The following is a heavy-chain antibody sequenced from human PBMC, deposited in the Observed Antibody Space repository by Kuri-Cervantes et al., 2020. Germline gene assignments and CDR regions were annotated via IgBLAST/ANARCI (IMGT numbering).Heavy chain of an antibody. CDR1: GYTFTGYY. CDR3: ARDSGGQWLVGYFDY. D-gene: IGHD6-19*01. J-gene: IGHJ4*02. CDR2: INPNSGGT. V-gene: IGHV1-2*02. Sequence: ASVKVSCKDSGYTFTGYYMHWVRQAPGQGLEWMGWINPNSGGTNYAQKFQGRVTMTRDTSISTVYMELSRLRSDDTAVYYCARDSGGQWLVGYFDYWGQGTLVTVSS.